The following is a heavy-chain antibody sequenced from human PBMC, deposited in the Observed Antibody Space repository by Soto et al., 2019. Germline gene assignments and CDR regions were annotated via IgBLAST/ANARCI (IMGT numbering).Heavy chain of an antibody. V-gene: IGHV1-18*01. Sequence: GVSVKVSCKASGYTFSSYFISWVRQAPGQGLEWMGWISAYNGNTNYAQNLQGRVTMTTDTSTSTAYMELRSLRSDDTAVYYCARDLPPVDYWGQGTLVTVSS. CDR1: GYTFSSYF. CDR2: ISAYNGNT. J-gene: IGHJ4*02. CDR3: ARDLPPVDY.